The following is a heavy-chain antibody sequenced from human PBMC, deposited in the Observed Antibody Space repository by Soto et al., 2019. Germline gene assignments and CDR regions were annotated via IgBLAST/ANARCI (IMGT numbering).Heavy chain of an antibody. J-gene: IGHJ5*01. D-gene: IGHD3-16*01. CDR3: ATYAHHTFDS. CDR1: GFTFSNYW. Sequence: EVQLVESGGGLVQPGGSLRLSCAASGFTFSNYWMSWVRQAPGKGPEWVANIKQDGSEKNYVDSVEGRFTISRDNAKNSLYLQMNSLRAEDTAVYYSATYAHHTFDSWGQGTLVTVSS. V-gene: IGHV3-7*01. CDR2: IKQDGSEK.